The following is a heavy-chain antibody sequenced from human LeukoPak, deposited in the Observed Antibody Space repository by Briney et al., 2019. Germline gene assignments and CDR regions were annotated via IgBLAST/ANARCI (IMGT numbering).Heavy chain of an antibody. CDR2: ISGGGGIT. D-gene: IGHD2-2*01. V-gene: IGHV3-23*01. CDR3: AKYGVDCSSTSCYPLYYMDV. Sequence: WGSLRLSCAASGFTFDSYAMTWVRQAPGKGLEWVSRISGGGGITNYADSVKGRFTISRDNSTYTLFLQMNSLRAEDTAVYYCAKYGVDCSSTSCYPLYYMDVWGKGTTVTVSS. J-gene: IGHJ6*03. CDR1: GFTFDSYA.